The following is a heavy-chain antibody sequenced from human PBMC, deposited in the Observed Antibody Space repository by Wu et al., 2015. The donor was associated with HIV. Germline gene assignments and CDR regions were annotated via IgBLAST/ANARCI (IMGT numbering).Heavy chain of an antibody. J-gene: IGHJ4*02. CDR1: GATFTSYA. CDR3: AGGGGRTSMDPFDF. D-gene: IGHD5-18*01. V-gene: IGHV1-69*13. Sequence: QVHLVQFGGEVKNPGSSVRVSCKASGATFTSYALSWVRQAPGQGLEWMGRLIPMYGTANYAQKFQGRVTITADESTSTAYMDVSSLRSDDTAVYYCAGGGGRTSMDPFDFWGQGTLVTVSS. CDR2: LIPMYGTA.